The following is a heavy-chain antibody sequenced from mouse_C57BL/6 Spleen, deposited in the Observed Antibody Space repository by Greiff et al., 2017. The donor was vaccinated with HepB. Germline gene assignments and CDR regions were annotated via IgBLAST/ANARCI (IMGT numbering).Heavy chain of an antibody. V-gene: IGHV14-4*01. Sequence: EVQLQQSGAELVRPGASVKMSCTASGFNIKDDYMHWVKQRPEQGLEWIGWINPENGDTKYASKFQGKATITADTSSNTAYLQLSSLTSEDTAVYYCTYDGYYVGAWFAYWGQGTLVTVSA. CDR2: INPENGDT. CDR3: TYDGYYVGAWFAY. J-gene: IGHJ3*01. D-gene: IGHD2-3*01. CDR1: GFNIKDDY.